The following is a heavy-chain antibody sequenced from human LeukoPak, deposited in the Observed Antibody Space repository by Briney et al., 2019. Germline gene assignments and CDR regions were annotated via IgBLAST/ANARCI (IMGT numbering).Heavy chain of an antibody. CDR3: ARYGPTVMLPYWYFDL. J-gene: IGHJ2*01. D-gene: IGHD3-16*01. CDR2: IHPSTGNP. Sequence: ASVKVSCKASGYTFTNYAMNWVRQAPGQGLEWMGWIHPSTGNPTYAQGFTGRFVFSLDTSVSTTYLQISSLKAEDTAVYYCARYGPTVMLPYWYFDLWGRGTLVTVSS. CDR1: GYTFTNYA. V-gene: IGHV7-4-1*02.